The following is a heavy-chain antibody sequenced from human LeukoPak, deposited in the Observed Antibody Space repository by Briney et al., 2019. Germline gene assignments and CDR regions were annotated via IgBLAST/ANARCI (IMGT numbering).Heavy chain of an antibody. D-gene: IGHD2-2*01. CDR1: GGSISSYY. Sequence: SETLSLTCTVSGGSISSYYWSWIRQPPGKGLEWIGYIYYSGSTNYNPSLKSRVTISVDTSKNQFSLKLSSVTAADTAVYYCARDRRDIVVVPAAMDYYYYGMGVWGKGTTVTVSS. V-gene: IGHV4-59*01. CDR2: IYYSGST. CDR3: ARDRRDIVVVPAAMDYYYYGMGV. J-gene: IGHJ6*04.